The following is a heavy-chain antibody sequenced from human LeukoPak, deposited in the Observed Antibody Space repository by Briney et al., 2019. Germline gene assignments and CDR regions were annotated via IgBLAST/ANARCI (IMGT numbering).Heavy chain of an antibody. Sequence: GGSLRLSCAASGFTFSNYAMTWVRQAPGKGLEWVSAIHERGRGTFYADSVRGRFTISRDNSKNTLYLQMNSLRAEDTAVYYCAKHGSSKPYYFDYWGQGTLVTVSS. CDR3: AKHGSSKPYYFDY. J-gene: IGHJ4*02. D-gene: IGHD3-10*01. V-gene: IGHV3-23*01. CDR1: GFTFSNYA. CDR2: IHERGRGT.